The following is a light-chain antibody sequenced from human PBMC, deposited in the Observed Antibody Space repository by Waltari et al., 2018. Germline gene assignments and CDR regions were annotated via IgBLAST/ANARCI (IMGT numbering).Light chain of an antibody. V-gene: IGKV1-5*03. J-gene: IGKJ5*01. Sequence: DIQMTQSPSTLSASVGDRVTNACRASQSISSWLAWYQQKPGKAPKLLIYKASTLESGVPSRFSGSGSGTEFTLTISSLQPDDFATYYCQHYNTYSRSITFGQGTRLEIQ. CDR2: KAS. CDR3: QHYNTYSRSIT. CDR1: QSISSW.